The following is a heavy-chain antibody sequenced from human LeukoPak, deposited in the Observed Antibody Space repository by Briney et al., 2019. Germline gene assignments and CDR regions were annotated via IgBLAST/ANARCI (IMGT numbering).Heavy chain of an antibody. CDR3: AKGIYSSGWSYFDY. CDR1: GFDFSICA. Sequence: PGGSLRLSCAASGFDFSICAMTWVRQAPGKGLEWVASIGSPGETYYADSVKGRFAVSRDNSKNTLYLQMNSLRAEATAVYYCAKGIYSSGWSYFDYWGHGTLVTVSS. J-gene: IGHJ4*01. CDR2: IGSPGET. V-gene: IGHV3-23*01. D-gene: IGHD6-19*01.